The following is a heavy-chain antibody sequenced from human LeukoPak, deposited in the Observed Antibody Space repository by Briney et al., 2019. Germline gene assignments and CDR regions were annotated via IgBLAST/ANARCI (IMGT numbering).Heavy chain of an antibody. CDR1: GGSFSGYY. Sequence: SETLSLTCAVYGGSFSGYYWSWIRQPPGKGLEWIGEINHSGSTNYNSSLKSRVTISVDTSKNQFSLKLSSVTAADTAVYYCARLNWGSRLAPGFYYFDYWGQGTLVTVSS. J-gene: IGHJ4*02. CDR3: ARLNWGSRLAPGFYYFDY. D-gene: IGHD7-27*01. V-gene: IGHV4-34*01. CDR2: INHSGST.